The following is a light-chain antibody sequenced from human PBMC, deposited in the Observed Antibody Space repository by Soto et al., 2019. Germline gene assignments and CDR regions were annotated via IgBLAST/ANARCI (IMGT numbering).Light chain of an antibody. CDR3: QQYATFYRT. CDR1: QSIIRW. Sequence: DIQMTQSPSTLSASVGDRVAITCRASQSIIRWLAWYQQKPGKAPKLLIYEASSLASGVPSRFSGSGSGTEFPLTITSLQPDDFATYYCQQYATFYRTFGQGTKVEFK. J-gene: IGKJ1*01. V-gene: IGKV1-5*03. CDR2: EAS.